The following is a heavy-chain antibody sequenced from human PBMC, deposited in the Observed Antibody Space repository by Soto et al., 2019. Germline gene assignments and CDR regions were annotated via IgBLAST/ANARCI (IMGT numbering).Heavy chain of an antibody. CDR3: ARSHKNLWPPFDY. CDR2: MNPNSGNT. V-gene: IGHV1-8*01. D-gene: IGHD3-10*01. CDR1: GYTFTSYD. Sequence: ASVKVSCKASGYTFTSYDINWVRQATGQGLEWMGWMNPNSGNTGYAQKFQGRVTMTRNTSISTAYMELSSLRSEDTAVYYCARSHKNLWPPFDYWGQGTLVTVSS. J-gene: IGHJ4*02.